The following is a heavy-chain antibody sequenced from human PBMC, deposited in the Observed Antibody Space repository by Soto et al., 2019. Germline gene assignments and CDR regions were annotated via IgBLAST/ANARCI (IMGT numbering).Heavy chain of an antibody. CDR3: ARDLGYCSGGSCYSSHYYYGMDV. V-gene: IGHV1-69*06. D-gene: IGHD2-15*01. J-gene: IGHJ6*02. Sequence: SVKVSCKASGGTFSSYAISWVRQAPGQGLEWMGGIIPIFGTANYAQKFQGRVTITADKSTSTAYMELSSLRSEDTAVYYCARDLGYCSGGSCYSSHYYYGMDVWGQGTTVTVSS. CDR1: GGTFSSYA. CDR2: IIPIFGTA.